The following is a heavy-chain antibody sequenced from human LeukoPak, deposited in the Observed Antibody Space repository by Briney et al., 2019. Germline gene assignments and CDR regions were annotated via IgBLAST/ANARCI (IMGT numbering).Heavy chain of an antibody. Sequence: GRSLRLSCSASGFTFSSYIMHWARQAPGKGLEYISAITSNGGTTYYADSVKGRVTISRDNSKNTLYLQMSSLRPEDTAVYYCVKDDSYYYDRSARDSWGQGTLVTVSS. V-gene: IGHV3-64D*09. CDR1: GFTFSSYI. CDR2: ITSNGGTT. J-gene: IGHJ4*02. CDR3: VKDDSYYYDRSARDS. D-gene: IGHD3-22*01.